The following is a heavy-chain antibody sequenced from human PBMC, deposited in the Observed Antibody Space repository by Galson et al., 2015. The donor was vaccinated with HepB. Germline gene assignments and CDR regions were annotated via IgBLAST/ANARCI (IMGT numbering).Heavy chain of an antibody. CDR3: ARDAGRLQPWSRLGF. J-gene: IGHJ4*02. V-gene: IGHV3-7*01. CDR1: GFTFSRYW. Sequence: SLRLSCAASGFTFSRYWMTWVRQAPGKGLEWVANINQDGSEKYYVDSVKGRFTISRDNTKNSLYLQMNNLRAEDTAVYYCARDAGRLQPWSRLGFWGQGTLVSVSS. CDR2: INQDGSEK. D-gene: IGHD3-16*01.